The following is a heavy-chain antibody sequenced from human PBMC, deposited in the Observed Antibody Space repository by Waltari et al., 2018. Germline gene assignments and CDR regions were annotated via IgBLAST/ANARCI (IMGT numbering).Heavy chain of an antibody. V-gene: IGHV4-59*01. CDR1: GGSISSYY. J-gene: IGHJ3*02. CDR3: AGEKGKGDAFDI. CDR2: IYYSEGP. Sequence: QVQLQESGPGLVKPSETLSLTCTVSGGSISSYYWSWIRQPPGRGLGWIGYIYYSEGPISNPSLKWRVTISVDTSKNQCSRQLSSVTAADAAVYYGAGEKGKGDAFDIWGQGTMFTVSS.